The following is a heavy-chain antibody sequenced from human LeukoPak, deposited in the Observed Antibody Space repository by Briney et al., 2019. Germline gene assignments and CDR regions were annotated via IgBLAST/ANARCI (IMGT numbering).Heavy chain of an antibody. J-gene: IGHJ4*02. CDR2: INQSGSA. D-gene: IGHD3-22*01. Sequence: PSETLSLTCAVYGGSLSGYFWNWIRQSPGKGLEWIGEINQSGSAKYTSSLKSRLTIFIDTSKSQFSLRLSSVTAADTAVYYCARTNLKYYYDRPYDFWGQGTLVTVSS. CDR3: ARTNLKYYYDRPYDF. V-gene: IGHV4-34*01. CDR1: GGSLSGYF.